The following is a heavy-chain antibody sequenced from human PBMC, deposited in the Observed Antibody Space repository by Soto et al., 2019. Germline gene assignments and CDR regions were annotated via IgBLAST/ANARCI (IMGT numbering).Heavy chain of an antibody. CDR3: ARFSPPRKSYDSNPGWFDP. CDR2: VSSTGST. V-gene: IGHV4-59*01. CDR1: GGSLNSYY. J-gene: IGHJ5*02. Sequence: PSETLSLTCTVSGGSLNSYYWTWIRQSPGKGLEWIGYVSSTGSTNYNPSLKSRVIPSLDTSTSEVSLSLTSVTAADAAVYFCARFSPPRKSYDSNPGWFDPWGQGIMVTVSS. D-gene: IGHD3-22*01.